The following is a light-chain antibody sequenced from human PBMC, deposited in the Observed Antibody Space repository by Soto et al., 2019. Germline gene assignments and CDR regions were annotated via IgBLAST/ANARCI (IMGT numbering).Light chain of an antibody. J-gene: IGKJ2*01. Sequence: DIQMTQSPSSLSASVGDRVTITCRASQSISNYLNWYQQRPGKAPKLLIYTASALQSGVPSRLSGSGSGTDFTPTISSLQPEDFATYYCQQTYSTPYTFGQGTKLEIK. V-gene: IGKV1-39*01. CDR3: QQTYSTPYT. CDR1: QSISNY. CDR2: TAS.